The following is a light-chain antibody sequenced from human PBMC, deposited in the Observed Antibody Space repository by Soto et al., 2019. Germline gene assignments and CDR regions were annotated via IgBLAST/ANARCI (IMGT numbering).Light chain of an antibody. J-gene: IGKJ4*01. Sequence: EIVLTQSPGTLSLSPGEGATLSCRASQSVSSSYLAWYQQKPGQAPRLLIYGASSRATGIPDRFSSSGSGTDFTLTISRLQPEDFAVYYCQQYGSSPGTFGGGTKVEIK. CDR2: GAS. CDR1: QSVSSSY. CDR3: QQYGSSPGT. V-gene: IGKV3-20*01.